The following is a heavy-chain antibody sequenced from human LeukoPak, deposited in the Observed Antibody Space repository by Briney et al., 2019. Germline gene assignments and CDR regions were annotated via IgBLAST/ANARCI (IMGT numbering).Heavy chain of an antibody. CDR3: ARGRRVPYYYDSSGRGIAFDI. Sequence: SETLSLTCAVYGGSFSGYYWSWIRQPPGKGLEWIGEINHSGSTNYNPSLKSRVTTSVDTSKNQFSLKLSSVTAADTAVYYCARGRRVPYYYDSSGRGIAFDIWGQGTMVTVSS. D-gene: IGHD3-22*01. CDR1: GGSFSGYY. J-gene: IGHJ3*02. CDR2: INHSGST. V-gene: IGHV4-34*01.